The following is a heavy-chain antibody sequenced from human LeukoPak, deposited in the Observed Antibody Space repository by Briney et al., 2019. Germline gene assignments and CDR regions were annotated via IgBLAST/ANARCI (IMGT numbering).Heavy chain of an antibody. CDR2: ISWNSGSI. V-gene: IGHV3-9*01. CDR1: GFTFDDYA. Sequence: PGGSLRLSCAASGFTFDDYAMHWVRQAPGKGLEWVSGISWNSGSIGYADSVKGRFTISRDNAKNSLYLQMNSLRAEDTAVYYCAKGAQKFDYWGQGTLVTVSS. J-gene: IGHJ4*02. CDR3: AKGAQKFDY.